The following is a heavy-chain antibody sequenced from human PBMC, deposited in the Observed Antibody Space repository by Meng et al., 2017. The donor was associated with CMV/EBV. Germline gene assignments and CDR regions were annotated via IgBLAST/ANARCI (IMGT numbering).Heavy chain of an antibody. V-gene: IGHV4-34*01. D-gene: IGHD3-3*01. Sequence: GSLRLSCAVYGGSFSGYYWSWIRQPPGKGLEWIGEINHSGSTNYNPSLKSRVTISVDTSKNQFSLKLSSVTAADTAVYYCARGSKFGVVTFRRYEKRITTSNKRGYYFDYWGQGTLVTVSS. CDR3: ARGSKFGVVTFRRYEKRITTSNKRGYYFDY. J-gene: IGHJ4*02. CDR1: GGSFSGYY. CDR2: INHSGST.